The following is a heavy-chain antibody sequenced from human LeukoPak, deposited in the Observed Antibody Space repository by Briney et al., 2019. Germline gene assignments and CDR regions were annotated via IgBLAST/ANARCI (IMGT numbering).Heavy chain of an antibody. D-gene: IGHD4-17*01. CDR1: DGSTTGTRYY. V-gene: IGHV4-39*06. J-gene: IGHJ6*03. CDR3: ARVTKYDNSRNNYYMDV. CDR2: INYRGAV. Sequence: SETLSLTCTVSDGSTTGTRYYWGWFRQTPGKGPEWIGNINYRGAVYYNPPLRSRATISLDTSKNQFPLRLTSVTAADTAVYFCARVTKYDNSRNNYYMDVWGKGTTVTGSS.